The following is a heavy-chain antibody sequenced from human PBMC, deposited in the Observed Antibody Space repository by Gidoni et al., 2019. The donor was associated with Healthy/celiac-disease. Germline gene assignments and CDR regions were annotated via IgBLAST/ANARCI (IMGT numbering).Heavy chain of an antibody. CDR2: ISYDGSNH. CDR3: AEQAEPAAYFYYIDV. D-gene: IGHD2-2*01. J-gene: IGHJ6*03. V-gene: IGHV3-30*18. CDR1: GFTFSNYG. Sequence: QVQLVESGGGVVQPGRSLRLSCAASGFTFSNYGMHWVRQAPGKGLGWVAIISYDGSNHYYVDSVKGRITNSRDKSKNTLYLQMNILRAEDTALYYCAEQAEPAAYFYYIDVWGKGTTVTVSS.